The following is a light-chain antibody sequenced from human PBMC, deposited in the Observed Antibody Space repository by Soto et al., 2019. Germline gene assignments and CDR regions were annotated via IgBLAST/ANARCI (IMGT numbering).Light chain of an antibody. CDR2: DAS. J-gene: IGKJ1*01. Sequence: DIQMTPSPSTLSSSVLYIFTITFRASQSISSWLAWYQQKPGKAPKLLIYDASSLESGVPSRFSGSGSGTEFTLTISNLQPDDFATYYCQQYDSILGTFGPGTKVDIK. CDR1: QSISSW. CDR3: QQYDSILGT. V-gene: IGKV1-5*01.